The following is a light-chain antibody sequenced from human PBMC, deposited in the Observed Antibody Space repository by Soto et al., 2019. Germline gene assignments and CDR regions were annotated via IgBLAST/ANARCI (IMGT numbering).Light chain of an antibody. CDR1: QSVSSN. CDR3: QQYNNWPAIT. Sequence: TVLTQSPATLSVSPGERATLSCRAGQSVSSNLAWYQQKPGQAPRLLIYGASTRATGIPARFSGSGSGTEFTLTISSLQSEDFAVYYCQQYNNWPAITFGQGTRLEIK. V-gene: IGKV3D-15*01. CDR2: GAS. J-gene: IGKJ5*01.